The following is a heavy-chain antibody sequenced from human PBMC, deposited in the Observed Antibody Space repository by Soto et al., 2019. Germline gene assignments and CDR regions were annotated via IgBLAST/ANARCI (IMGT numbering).Heavy chain of an antibody. Sequence: EVQLVESAGGLVQPGGSLRLSCAAAGFTFSNHWIHWVRQAPGKGLVWVSRINGDGTGTFYADSVRGRFAISRDNAENTVYLQMNSLRAEDTAVYYCARGIQYRYGMDVWGQGTTVTVSS. CDR1: GFTFSNHW. CDR3: ARGIQYRYGMDV. V-gene: IGHV3-74*01. J-gene: IGHJ6*02. D-gene: IGHD5-18*01. CDR2: INGDGTGT.